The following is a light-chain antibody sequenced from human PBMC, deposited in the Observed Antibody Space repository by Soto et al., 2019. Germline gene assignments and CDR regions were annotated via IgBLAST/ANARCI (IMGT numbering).Light chain of an antibody. CDR3: LQGTHWPPIT. Sequence: DVVMTQSPLSLPVTLGQPASISCRSSQSLLYSDGNTYLNWFQQRPGQSPRRLIYKVSNRDSGVPDRFSGSGSVTDFTLKIIRVEAEDVGVYYCLQGTHWPPITFGQGTRLEIK. V-gene: IGKV2-30*01. J-gene: IGKJ5*01. CDR1: QSLLYSDGNTY. CDR2: KVS.